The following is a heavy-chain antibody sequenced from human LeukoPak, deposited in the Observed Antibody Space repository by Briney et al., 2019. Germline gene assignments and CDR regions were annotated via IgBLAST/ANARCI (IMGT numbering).Heavy chain of an antibody. J-gene: IGHJ5*02. D-gene: IGHD3-10*01. V-gene: IGHV1-8*01. Sequence: INXVRQATGQGLEWMGWMNPNSGNTGYAQKFQGRVTMTRNTSISTAYMELSSLRSEDTAVYYCASMVRGVNHWGQGTLVTVSS. CDR2: MNPNSGNT. CDR3: ASMVRGVNH.